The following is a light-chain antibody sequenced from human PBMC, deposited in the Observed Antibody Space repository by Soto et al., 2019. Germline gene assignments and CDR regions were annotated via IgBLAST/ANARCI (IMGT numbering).Light chain of an antibody. V-gene: IGLV2-11*01. CDR1: SSDVGGYKF. CDR3: CSYADSYVV. CDR2: DVT. J-gene: IGLJ2*01. Sequence: QSALTQPRSVSGSPGQSVTISCTGTSSDVGGYKFVSWYQQHPGKAPKLMIYDVTKRPSGVPDRFSGSKSGNTASLTISGLQAEDEADYYCCSYADSYVVFGGGTKLTV.